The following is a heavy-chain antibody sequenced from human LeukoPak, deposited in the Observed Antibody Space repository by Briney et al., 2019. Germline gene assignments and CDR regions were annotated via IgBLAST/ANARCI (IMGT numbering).Heavy chain of an antibody. CDR1: GYTFTSYA. V-gene: IGHV1-3*01. Sequence: GASMKVSCKASGYTFTSYAMHWVRQAPGQRLEWMGWINAGNGNTKYSQKFQGRVTITRDTSASTAYMELSSLRSEDTAVYYCARDPLYCSSTSCSHPFDYWGQGTLVTVSS. CDR2: INAGNGNT. CDR3: ARDPLYCSSTSCSHPFDY. J-gene: IGHJ4*02. D-gene: IGHD2-2*01.